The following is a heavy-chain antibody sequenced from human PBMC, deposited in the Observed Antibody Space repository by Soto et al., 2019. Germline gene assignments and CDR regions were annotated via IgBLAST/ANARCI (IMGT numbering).Heavy chain of an antibody. CDR1: GFTFSNYA. CDR2: ISNDGSAI. J-gene: IGHJ4*02. V-gene: IGHV3-30-3*01. Sequence: QVQLVESGGGVVQPGRSLRLSCAASGFTFSNYAIHWVRQAPGMGLEWVAVISNDGSAIHYADSVKGRFTISRDNSKNTLYLQMHSLRAEDTAVYYCARSMRAGNGYDYVCDYWGQGTLVTVSS. D-gene: IGHD5-12*01. CDR3: ARSMRAGNGYDYVCDY.